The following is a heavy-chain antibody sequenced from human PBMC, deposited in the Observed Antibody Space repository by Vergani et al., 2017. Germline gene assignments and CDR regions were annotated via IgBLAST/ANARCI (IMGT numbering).Heavy chain of an antibody. CDR1: GFTFSSYA. D-gene: IGHD6-6*01. Sequence: EVQLLESGGGLVQPGGSLRLSCAASGFTFSSYAMSWVRPAPGKGLEWVSAISGSAGSTYYADSVKGRFTISRDNSKNTLSLQMNSLGDDDTAVYFCAKDSSSSNYYYGMDIWGQGTTVIVSS. CDR2: ISGSAGST. CDR3: AKDSSSSNYYYGMDI. J-gene: IGHJ6*02. V-gene: IGHV3-23*01.